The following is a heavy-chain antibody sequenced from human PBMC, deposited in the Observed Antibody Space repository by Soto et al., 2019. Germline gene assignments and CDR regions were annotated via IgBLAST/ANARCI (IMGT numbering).Heavy chain of an antibody. Sequence: SETLSLTCTVSGGSISSSSYYWGWIRQPPGKGLEWIGSIYYSGSTYYNPSLKSRVTISVDTSKNQFSLKLRSVTAADTSVHYSARHRDERSPRFVPVGHGALVTI. D-gene: IGHD3-10*01. V-gene: IGHV4-39*01. CDR1: GGSISSSSYY. J-gene: IGHJ5*02. CDR3: ARHRDERSPRFVP. CDR2: IYYSGST.